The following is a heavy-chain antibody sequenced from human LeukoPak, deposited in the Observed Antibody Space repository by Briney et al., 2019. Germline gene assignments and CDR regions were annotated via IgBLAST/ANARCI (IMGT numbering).Heavy chain of an antibody. Sequence: SETLSLTCAVYGGSFSGYYWSWIRQPPGKGLEWIGEINHSGSTNYNPSLKSRVTISVDTSKNQFSLKLSSVTAADTAVYYCARLSDQLHLDYWGQGTLVTVSS. V-gene: IGHV4-34*01. D-gene: IGHD2-2*01. CDR2: INHSGST. CDR1: GGSFSGYY. J-gene: IGHJ4*02. CDR3: ARLSDQLHLDY.